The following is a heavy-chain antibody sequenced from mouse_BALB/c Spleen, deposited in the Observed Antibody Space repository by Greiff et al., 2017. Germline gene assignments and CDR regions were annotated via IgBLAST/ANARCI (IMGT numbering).Heavy chain of an antibody. CDR2: IWAGGST. CDR3: ARDRYDEAMDY. J-gene: IGHJ4*01. Sequence: VKLVESGPGLVAPSQSLSITCTVSGFSLTSYGVHWVRQPPGKGLEWLGVIWAGGSTNYNSALMSRLSISKDNSKSQVFLKMNSLQTDDTAMYYCARDRYDEAMDYWGQGTSVTVSS. V-gene: IGHV2-9*02. D-gene: IGHD2-12*01. CDR1: GFSLTSYG.